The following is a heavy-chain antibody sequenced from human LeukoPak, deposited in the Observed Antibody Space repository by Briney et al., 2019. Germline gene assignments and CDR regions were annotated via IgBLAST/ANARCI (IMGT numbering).Heavy chain of an antibody. V-gene: IGHV4-4*02. CDR1: GGSISSSNW. Sequence: PSETLSLTCAVSGGSISSSNWWSWVRQPPGKGLEWIGEIYHSGSTNYNPSLKSRVTISVDKSKNQFSLKLSSVTAADTAVYYCARGGSGSYYGSNMDYWGQGTLVTVSS. CDR2: IYHSGST. D-gene: IGHD3-10*01. CDR3: ARGGSGSYYGSNMDY. J-gene: IGHJ4*02.